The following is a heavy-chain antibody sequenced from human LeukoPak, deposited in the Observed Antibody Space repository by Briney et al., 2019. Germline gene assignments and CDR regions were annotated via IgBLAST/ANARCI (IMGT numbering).Heavy chain of an antibody. D-gene: IGHD2-2*01. V-gene: IGHV3-21*01. CDR3: AREVGGIYCSSTSCPLAY. CDR2: ISSSSSYI. Sequence: GGSLRLSCAASGFTLSSYSMNWVRQAPGKGLEWVSSISSSSSYIYYADSVKGRFTISRDNAKNSLYLQMNSLRAEDTAVYYCAREVGGIYCSSTSCPLAYWGQGTLVTVSS. J-gene: IGHJ4*02. CDR1: GFTLSSYS.